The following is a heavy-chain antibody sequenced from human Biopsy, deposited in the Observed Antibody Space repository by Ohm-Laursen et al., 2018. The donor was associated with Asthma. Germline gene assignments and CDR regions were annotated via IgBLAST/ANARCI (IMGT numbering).Heavy chain of an antibody. CDR2: ISYDGSSI. V-gene: IGHV3-30*14. CDR3: ARGDSSNWSHYYFDY. Sequence: SLRLSCAASRFTYAMHCVRQAPGKGLEWVAVISYDGSSIYYADSVKGRFTISRDNSKNTLYLQMHSLRAEDTAVYYCARGDSSNWSHYYFDYWGQGTLVTVSS. J-gene: IGHJ4*02. D-gene: IGHD3-22*01. CDR1: RFTYA.